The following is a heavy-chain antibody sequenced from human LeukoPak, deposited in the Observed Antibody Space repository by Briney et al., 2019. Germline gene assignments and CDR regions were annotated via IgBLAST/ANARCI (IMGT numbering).Heavy chain of an antibody. CDR1: GYTFTDYY. J-gene: IGHJ3*02. V-gene: IGHV1-2*02. CDR2: INPNSGDT. D-gene: IGHD2-2*01. Sequence: ASVKVSCKASGYTFTDYYMQWVRQAPGQGLEWMGWINPNSGDTKNAQKFQGRVTMTRDTSISTVYMELSRLRSDDTAVYYCAREFIGSTSCYLCGAFDIWGQGTMVTVSS. CDR3: AREFIGSTSCYLCGAFDI.